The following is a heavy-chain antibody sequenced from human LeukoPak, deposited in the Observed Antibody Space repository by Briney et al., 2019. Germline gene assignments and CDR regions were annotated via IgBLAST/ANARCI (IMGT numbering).Heavy chain of an antibody. Sequence: ASVKVSCKASGYTFTSYAMHWVRQAPGQRLEWMGWINAGNGNTKYSQEFQGRVTITRDTSASTAYMELSSLRSEDMAVYYCARDRSSSSWYYDDYYFDYWGQGTLVTVSS. CDR3: ARDRSSSSWYYDDYYFDY. CDR1: GYTFTSYA. V-gene: IGHV1-3*03. CDR2: INAGNGNT. J-gene: IGHJ4*02. D-gene: IGHD6-13*01.